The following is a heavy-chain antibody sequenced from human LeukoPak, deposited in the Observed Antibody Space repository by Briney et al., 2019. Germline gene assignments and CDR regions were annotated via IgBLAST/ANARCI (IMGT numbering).Heavy chain of an antibody. J-gene: IGHJ4*02. V-gene: IGHV4-59*01. CDR1: GGSISSYY. Sequence: PSETLSLTCTVSGGSISSYYWSWIRQPPGKGLEWIGYIYYSGSTNYNPSLKSRVTISVDTSKNQFSLKLSSVTAADTAVYYCARTYSLVPAADYWGQGTLVTVSS. CDR2: IYYSGST. CDR3: ARTYSLVPAADY. D-gene: IGHD2-2*01.